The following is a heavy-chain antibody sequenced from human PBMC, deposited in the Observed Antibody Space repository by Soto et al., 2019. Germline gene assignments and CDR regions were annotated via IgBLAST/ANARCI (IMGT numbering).Heavy chain of an antibody. Sequence: SETMSLTRTVSGGTIRIYYWSGFRQHKGKGLEWIGYIYYSGSTNYNPSLKSRVTISVDTSKNQFSLKLSSVTAADTAVYYCARGGGGYCSSTSCYRPPNWFDPWGQGTLGTVSS. J-gene: IGHJ5*02. CDR2: IYYSGST. D-gene: IGHD2-2*02. V-gene: IGHV4-59*01. CDR1: GGTIRIYY. CDR3: ARGGGGYCSSTSCYRPPNWFDP.